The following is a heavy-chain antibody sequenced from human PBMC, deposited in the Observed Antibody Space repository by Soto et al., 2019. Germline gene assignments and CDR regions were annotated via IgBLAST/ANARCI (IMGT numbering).Heavy chain of an antibody. Sequence: GGSLRLSCAVSGLSSRNFLAYDMHWVRQAPGKGLEWVAVISYDGNNKYYSDSVKGRFTISRDNSKNTLYLQMNSLRAEDTAVYYCAKDYLTGTIAVALYYYYGMDVWGQGTTVTVSS. V-gene: IGHV3-30*18. J-gene: IGHJ6*02. D-gene: IGHD6-19*01. CDR1: GLSSRNFLAYD. CDR2: ISYDGNNK. CDR3: AKDYLTGTIAVALYYYYGMDV.